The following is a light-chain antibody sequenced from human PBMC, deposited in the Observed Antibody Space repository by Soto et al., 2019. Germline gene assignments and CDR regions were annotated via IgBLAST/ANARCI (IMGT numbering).Light chain of an antibody. CDR2: GAS. Sequence: DIQLTQSPSSLSASVGDRVTITCQASQDIRKSLNWYQQRPGKAPKLLIHGASSLETGVPSRFSGYGSGTYFTFTISILQPEDLATYYCQQYDNLLYTFGQGTKLEMK. CDR1: QDIRKS. CDR3: QQYDNLLYT. J-gene: IGKJ2*01. V-gene: IGKV1-33*01.